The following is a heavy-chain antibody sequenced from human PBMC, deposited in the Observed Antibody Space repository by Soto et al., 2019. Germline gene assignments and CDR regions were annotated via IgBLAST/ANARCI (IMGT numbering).Heavy chain of an antibody. CDR2: ISDGDGAT. Sequence: EVHLLESGGGLVQPGGSLRLSCAASGFAFSDYAMTWVRHAPGKGLEWVSDISDGDGATHYADSVKGRFTISRDDSKNTLYLQMDSLRAEDAAVYNCAKGRTFFDFWGQGTLVTVSS. CDR3: AKGRTFFDF. CDR1: GFAFSDYA. D-gene: IGHD3-16*01. J-gene: IGHJ4*02. V-gene: IGHV3-23*01.